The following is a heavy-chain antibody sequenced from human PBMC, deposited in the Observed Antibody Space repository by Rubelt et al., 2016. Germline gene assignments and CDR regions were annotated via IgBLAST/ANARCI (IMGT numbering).Heavy chain of an antibody. CDR2: INHRGSS. D-gene: IGHD3-10*01. V-gene: IGHV4-34*01. CDR1: ARSFSGYY. J-gene: IGHJ4*02. Sequence: QVQLQQWGAGVLKPSETLSLTCSVNARSFSGYYWTWIRQPPGKGLEWIGEINHRGSSNYNPSLKSRVTISVDTSRRQFCLKRVSVVAADTAVDYCAGTISFYDSFRGSDYWGQGALVTVSS. CDR3: AGTISFYDSFRGSDY.